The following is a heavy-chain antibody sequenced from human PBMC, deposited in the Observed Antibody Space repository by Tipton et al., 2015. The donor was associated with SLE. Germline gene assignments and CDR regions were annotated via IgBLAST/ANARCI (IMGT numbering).Heavy chain of an antibody. Sequence: GSLRLSCAASGFTFSSYGMHWVRQAPGKGLEWVAFIRYDGSNKYYADSVKGRFTISRDNSKNTLYLQMNSLRAEDTAVYYCAATGRAGGGYFDYWGQGTLVTVSS. CDR2: IRYDGSNK. CDR3: AATGRAGGGYFDY. D-gene: IGHD3-16*01. V-gene: IGHV3-30*02. CDR1: GFTFSSYG. J-gene: IGHJ4*02.